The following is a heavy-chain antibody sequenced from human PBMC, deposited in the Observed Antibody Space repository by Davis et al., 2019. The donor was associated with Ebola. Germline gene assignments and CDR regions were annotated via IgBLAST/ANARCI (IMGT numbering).Heavy chain of an antibody. D-gene: IGHD1-26*01. V-gene: IGHV3-7*01. CDR2: IKEDGSLT. CDR3: ARGGRGEDY. J-gene: IGHJ4*02. CDR1: GFTFSNYA. Sequence: GESLKISCAASGFTFSNYAMSWVRQAPGKGLEWVANIKEDGSLTFYVDSMKGRFTISRDNAKNSLYLQMNSLRAEDTAVYYCARGGRGEDYWGQGTLVTVSS.